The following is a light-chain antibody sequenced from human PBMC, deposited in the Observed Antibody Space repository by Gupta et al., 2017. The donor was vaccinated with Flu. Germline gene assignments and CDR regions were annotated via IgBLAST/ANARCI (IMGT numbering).Light chain of an antibody. CDR3: QQDATSPRT. Sequence: MLLTQSPATLSLSPGEVASLSCRTSQRIRSRFLAWYQQRRGQAPTLLTYDVSTRAPGVPDRFSGSASGTDFTLTITGVEPEDSALYFCQQDATSPRTFGQGTKL. CDR2: DVS. CDR1: QRIRSRF. V-gene: IGKV3D-20*01. J-gene: IGKJ2*01.